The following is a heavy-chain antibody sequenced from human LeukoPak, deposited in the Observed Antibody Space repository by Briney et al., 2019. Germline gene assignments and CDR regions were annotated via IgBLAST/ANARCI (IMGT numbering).Heavy chain of an antibody. Sequence: GGSLRLSCTTSGFTFDEHAMHWVRQVPGRGLEWVSLISGDGASEHYADSVKGRFTISRDNSRNSLFLQMNSLRTEDTALYFCAKRSGAPNNSDYWGQGVLVTVSS. CDR1: GFTFDEHA. V-gene: IGHV3-43*02. CDR2: ISGDGASE. J-gene: IGHJ4*02. CDR3: AKRSGAPNNSDY. D-gene: IGHD1-14*01.